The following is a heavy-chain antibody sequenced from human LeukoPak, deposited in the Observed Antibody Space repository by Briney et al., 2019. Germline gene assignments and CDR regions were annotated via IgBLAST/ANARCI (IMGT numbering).Heavy chain of an antibody. CDR3: ARSQQHYDDSSGNYDIFNWYFDL. CDR2: ISSSSIYR. D-gene: IGHD3-22*01. V-gene: IGHV3-21*01. Sequence: GGSLRLSCAASGFTFSSYAMNWVRQAPGKGLEWVSSISSSSIYRYYADSVKGRFTISRDNAKNSLYLQMNSLRVEDTAVYYCARSQQHYDDSSGNYDIFNWYFDLWGCGTLVTVSS. CDR1: GFTFSSYA. J-gene: IGHJ2*01.